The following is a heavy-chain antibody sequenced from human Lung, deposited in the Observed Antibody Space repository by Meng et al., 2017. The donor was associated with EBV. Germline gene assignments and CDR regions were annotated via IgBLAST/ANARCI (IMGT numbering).Heavy chain of an antibody. CDR2: INRSGST. J-gene: IGHJ4*02. Sequence: QGQLQQWGEGLLKPSETLSLTCAVYGGYLSAYYWSWIRQPPGKGLEWIGEINRSGSTNYNPSLKSRLTVSMDTSKNQFSLKLSSVTAADTAVYYCARLYRGGWYLWGRGTLVTVSS. D-gene: IGHD6-19*01. CDR1: GGYLSAYY. V-gene: IGHV4-34*01. CDR3: ARLYRGGWYL.